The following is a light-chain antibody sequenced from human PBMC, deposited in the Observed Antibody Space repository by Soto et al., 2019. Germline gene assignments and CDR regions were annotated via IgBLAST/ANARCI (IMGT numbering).Light chain of an antibody. J-gene: IGKJ1*01. CDR1: QTVLYSSNNKNH. Sequence: DIVMTQSPDSLSVSLGERATINCQSSQTVLYSSNNKNHLAWYQQRPGQPPKLLFSWASTRESGVPDRFSASGSGTDFTLSIGSLQAEDVAVYYCQQYYSTPRTFGQGTKVDIK. V-gene: IGKV4-1*01. CDR3: QQYYSTPRT. CDR2: WAS.